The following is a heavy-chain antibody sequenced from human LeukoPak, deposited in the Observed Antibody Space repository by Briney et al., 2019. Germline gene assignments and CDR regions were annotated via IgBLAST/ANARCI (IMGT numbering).Heavy chain of an antibody. CDR2: IYPGDSDT. D-gene: IGHD4-17*01. Sequence: GESLKISCQGSGYSFANYWIGWVRQMPGKGLEWMGIIYPGDSDTRYSPSFQGHVTISADKSISTAYLQWNSLRASDTAMYYCARHGNYGGSLGGDYWGQGTLVTVSS. J-gene: IGHJ4*02. CDR3: ARHGNYGGSLGGDY. V-gene: IGHV5-51*01. CDR1: GYSFANYW.